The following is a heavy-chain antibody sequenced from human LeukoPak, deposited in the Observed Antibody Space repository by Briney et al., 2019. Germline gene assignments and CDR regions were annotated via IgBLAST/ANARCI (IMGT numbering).Heavy chain of an antibody. D-gene: IGHD2-2*02. CDR3: ARVPYCSSTSCYIGVAFDI. V-gene: IGHV3-21*01. J-gene: IGHJ3*02. CDR2: ISGSSSYI. CDR1: GFTFSSYS. Sequence: GGSLRLSCAASGFTFSSYSMNWVRQAPGKGLEWVSSISGSSSYIYYADSVKGRFTISRDNAKNSLYLQMNSLRAEDTAVYYCARVPYCSSTSCYIGVAFDIWGQGTMVTVSS.